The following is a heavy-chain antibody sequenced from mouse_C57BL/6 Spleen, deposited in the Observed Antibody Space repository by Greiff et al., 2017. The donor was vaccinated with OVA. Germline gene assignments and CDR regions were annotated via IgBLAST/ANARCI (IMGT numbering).Heavy chain of an antibody. J-gene: IGHJ4*01. CDR2: INPSSGYT. D-gene: IGHD1-1*01. Sequence: VKLMESGAELARPGASVKMSCKASGYTFTSYTMHWVKQRPGQGLEWIGYINPSSGYTKYNQKFKDKATLTADKSSSTAYMQLSSLTSEDSAVYYCERPYGSSLYAMDYWGQGTSVTVSS. CDR1: GYTFTSYT. V-gene: IGHV1-4*01. CDR3: ERPYGSSLYAMDY.